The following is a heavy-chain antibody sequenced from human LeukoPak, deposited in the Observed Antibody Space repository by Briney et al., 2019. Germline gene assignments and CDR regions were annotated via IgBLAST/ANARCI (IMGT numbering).Heavy chain of an antibody. D-gene: IGHD6-19*01. CDR3: ARVRRRQWLGDFDC. V-gene: IGHV4-34*01. J-gene: IGHJ4*02. CDR2: INHSGST. CDR1: GGSFSGYY. Sequence: SETLSLTCAVYGGSFSGYYWSWIRQPPGKGLEWIGEINHSGSTNYNPSLKSRVTISVDTSKNQFSLKLSSVTAADTAVYYCARVRRRQWLGDFDCWGQGTLVTVSS.